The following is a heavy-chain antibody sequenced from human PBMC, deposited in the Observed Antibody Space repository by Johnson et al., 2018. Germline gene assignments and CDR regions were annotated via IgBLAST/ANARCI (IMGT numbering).Heavy chain of an antibody. CDR1: GFTFSSYA. CDR2: ISGSGGST. Sequence: VQLVQSGGGLVQPGGSLRLSCAASGFTFSSYAMSWVRQAPGKGLEWVLGISGSGGSTYYADSVKGRFTISRDNSKNTLYLKMNNLRADDTAVYYCAKGPSYYDSRGYSAENAFGMWGQGTMVTVSS. V-gene: IGHV3-23*04. D-gene: IGHD3-22*01. CDR3: AKGPSYYDSRGYSAENAFGM. J-gene: IGHJ3*02.